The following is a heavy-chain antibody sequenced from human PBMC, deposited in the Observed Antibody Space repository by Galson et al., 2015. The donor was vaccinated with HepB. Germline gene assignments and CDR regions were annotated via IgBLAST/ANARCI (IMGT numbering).Heavy chain of an antibody. CDR3: ARGGGGGGLELRYYGMDV. CDR2: IYYSGST. Sequence: TLSLTCTVSGGSISSGGYYWSWICQHPGKGLEWIGYIYYSGSTYYNPSLKSRVTISVDTYKNQFSLKLGSVTAADTAVYYCARGGGGGGLELRYYGMDVWGQGTTVTVSS. J-gene: IGHJ6*02. CDR1: GGSISSGGYY. D-gene: IGHD1-7*01. V-gene: IGHV4-31*03.